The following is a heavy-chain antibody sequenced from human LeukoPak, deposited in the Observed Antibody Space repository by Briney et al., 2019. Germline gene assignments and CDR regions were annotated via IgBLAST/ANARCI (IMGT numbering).Heavy chain of an antibody. CDR3: ARGGQGDGYSADEAFDF. Sequence: SQTLSLTCAISGDSVSGNSTAYNWIRQSPSRGLEWLGRTYYRSKWYNDYAVSVKSRIIINPDTSKNQLSLQLKSVTPEDTAVYYCARGGQGDGYSADEAFDFWGQGTMVPSL. CDR1: GDSVSGNSTA. CDR2: TYYRSKWYN. J-gene: IGHJ3*01. V-gene: IGHV6-1*01. D-gene: IGHD5-24*01.